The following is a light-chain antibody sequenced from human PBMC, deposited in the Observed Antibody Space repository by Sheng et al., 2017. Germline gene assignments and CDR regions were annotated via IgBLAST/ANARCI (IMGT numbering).Light chain of an antibody. J-gene: IGKJ2*01. CDR2: AAS. Sequence: DIQMTQSPSTLSASVGDRVTITCRASQGVSSSLAWYQQKPGKAPKLLIYAASSLQSGVPSRFSGSGSGTDFTLTITSLQPEDFAAYYCLRLNSHPYTFGQGTKLDIK. CDR3: LRLNSHPYT. CDR1: QGVSSS. V-gene: IGKV1-5*01.